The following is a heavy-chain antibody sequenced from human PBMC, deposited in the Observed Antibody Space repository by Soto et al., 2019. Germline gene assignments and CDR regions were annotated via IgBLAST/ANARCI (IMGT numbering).Heavy chain of an antibody. V-gene: IGHV2-5*01. Sequence: QITLKESGPMLVKSTQTLTLTCSFSGFSLRNGGVGVGWIRQPPGKALEWVALIYWNDDKRYSPFLKNRLTLIKDTFKDQVVLTMTNVDPVDTATYYCAHKLDTVDWFGPWGQGILVTVSS. CDR2: IYWNDDK. J-gene: IGHJ5*02. CDR3: AHKLDTVDWFGP. CDR1: GFSLRNGGVG. D-gene: IGHD5-18*01.